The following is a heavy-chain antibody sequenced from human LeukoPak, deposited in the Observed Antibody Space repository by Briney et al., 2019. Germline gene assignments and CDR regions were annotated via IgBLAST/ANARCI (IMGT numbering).Heavy chain of an antibody. V-gene: IGHV3-23*01. CDR2: ISGSGYYT. D-gene: IGHD3-16*01. CDR1: GSGFTFGNFG. Sequence: GGSLRLSCEASGSGFTFGNFGMSWVRQAPGKGLEWLSGISGSGYYTYYADSVKGRFTISRDNSKNTLYIQMNSLRAEDTAVYYCAKDGSWGDYNFYFSMDVWGKGTTVTVSS. J-gene: IGHJ6*03. CDR3: AKDGSWGDYNFYFSMDV.